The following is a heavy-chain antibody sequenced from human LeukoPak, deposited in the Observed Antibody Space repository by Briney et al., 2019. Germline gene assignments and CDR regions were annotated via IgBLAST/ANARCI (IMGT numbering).Heavy chain of an antibody. J-gene: IGHJ4*02. V-gene: IGHV3-13*01. CDR3: VREARGYHYTYFDY. D-gene: IGHD5-18*01. Sequence: GGSLRLSCTASGFTLGSHDMHWVRQIPRQGLEWVAAVSSGFHAFFADSVQGRFTVSREDARNSLYLQMNSLRAGDTAVYYCVREARGYHYTYFDYWGQGTLVTVSS. CDR2: VSSGFHA. CDR1: GFTLGSHD.